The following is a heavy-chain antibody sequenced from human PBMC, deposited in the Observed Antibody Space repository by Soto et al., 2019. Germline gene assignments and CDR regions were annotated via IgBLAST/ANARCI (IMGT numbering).Heavy chain of an antibody. CDR1: GYTFTSYG. J-gene: IGHJ5*02. V-gene: IGHV1-18*01. D-gene: IGHD2-15*01. CDR2: ISAYNGNT. CDR3: ARDGVVVAATPWQVGPGGENWFDP. Sequence: ASVKVSCKASGYTFTSYGISWVRQAPGQGLEWMGWISAYNGNTNYAQKLQGRVTMTTDTSTSTAYMELRSLRSDDTAVYYCARDGVVVAATPWQVGPGGENWFDPWGQGTLVTVSS.